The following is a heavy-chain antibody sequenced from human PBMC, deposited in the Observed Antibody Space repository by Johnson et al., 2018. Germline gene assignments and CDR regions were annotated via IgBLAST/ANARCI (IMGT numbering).Heavy chain of an antibody. Sequence: VQLVESGGGVVRPGGSLRLSCAASGFTFDDYGMSWVRQAPGKGLEWGSGIHWNGGSTGYADSVKGRFTISRDNAKNSLYLQRKSLRAEDTALYHCERAPRKGYYYGMDVWGQGTTVTVSS. CDR1: GFTFDDYG. V-gene: IGHV3-20*01. CDR3: ERAPRKGYYYGMDV. CDR2: IHWNGGST. J-gene: IGHJ6*02.